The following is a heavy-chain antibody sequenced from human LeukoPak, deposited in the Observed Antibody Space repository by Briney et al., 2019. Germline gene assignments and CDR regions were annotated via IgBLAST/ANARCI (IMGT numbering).Heavy chain of an antibody. V-gene: IGHV3-21*01. CDR1: GFTFSSYS. CDR2: ISSSSSYI. Sequence: GGSLRLSCAASGFTFSSYSMNWVRQAPGKGLEWVSSISSSSSYIYYADSVKRRFTISRDNAKNSLYLQMNSLRAEDTAVYYCARDLGYCSGSSCRNWFDPWGQGTLVTVSS. J-gene: IGHJ5*02. D-gene: IGHD2-2*01. CDR3: ARDLGYCSGSSCRNWFDP.